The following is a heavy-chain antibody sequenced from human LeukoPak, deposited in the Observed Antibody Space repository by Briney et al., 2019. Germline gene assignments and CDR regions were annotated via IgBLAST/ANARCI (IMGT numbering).Heavy chain of an antibody. J-gene: IGHJ5*02. CDR2: ISGSGGST. CDR3: AKGFIVVVPADRNWFDP. CDR1: GGSISSYY. Sequence: ETLSLTCTVSGGSISSYYWSWVRQAPGKGLEWVSAISGSGGSTYYADSVKGRFTISRDNSKNTLYLQMNSLRAEDTAVYYCAKGFIVVVPADRNWFDPWGQGTLVTVSS. V-gene: IGHV3-23*01. D-gene: IGHD2-2*01.